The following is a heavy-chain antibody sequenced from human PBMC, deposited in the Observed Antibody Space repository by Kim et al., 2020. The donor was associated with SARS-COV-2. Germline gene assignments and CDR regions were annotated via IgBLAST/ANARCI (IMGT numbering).Heavy chain of an antibody. D-gene: IGHD2-8*01. CDR3: AREGWSGVATTNGFDY. V-gene: IGHV3-48*03. J-gene: IGHJ4*02. Sequence: GGSLRLSCAASGFTFSSYEMNWVRQAPGKGLEWVSYISSSGSTIYYADSVKGRFTISRDNAKNSLYLQMNSLRAEDTAVYYCAREGWSGVATTNGFDYWGQGTLVTVSS. CDR1: GFTFSSYE. CDR2: ISSSGSTI.